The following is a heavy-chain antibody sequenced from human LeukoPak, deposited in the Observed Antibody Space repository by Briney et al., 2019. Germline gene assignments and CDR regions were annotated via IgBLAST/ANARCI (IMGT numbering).Heavy chain of an antibody. D-gene: IGHD3-22*01. Sequence: EGSLRLSCAASGFTFSSYAMSWVRQAPGKGLEWVSAISGSGGSTYYADSVKGRFTISRDNSKNTLYLQMNSLRADDTAVYYCAKGAAYYYDSSGSNNWFDPWGQGTLVTVSS. V-gene: IGHV3-23*01. CDR2: ISGSGGST. J-gene: IGHJ5*02. CDR3: AKGAAYYYDSSGSNNWFDP. CDR1: GFTFSSYA.